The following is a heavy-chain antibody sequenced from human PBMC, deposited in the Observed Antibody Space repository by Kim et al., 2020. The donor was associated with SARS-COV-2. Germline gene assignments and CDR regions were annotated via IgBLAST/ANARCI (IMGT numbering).Heavy chain of an antibody. V-gene: IGHV1-46*01. J-gene: IGHJ4*02. Sequence: SRSGGGTNYAQKFQGRVTMTGDTSTNTVYMELSSLRSDDTAVYYCAKEGRHWGQGTLVTVSS. CDR2: SRSGGGT. CDR3: AKEGRH.